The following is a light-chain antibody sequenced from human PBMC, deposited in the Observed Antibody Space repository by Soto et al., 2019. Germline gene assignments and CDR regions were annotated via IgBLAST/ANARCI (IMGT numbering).Light chain of an antibody. CDR2: DNT. CDR3: QVWDADSDHPV. J-gene: IGLJ3*02. CDR1: NIESKS. Sequence: SYDLTQPPSVSVAPGQTATITCGGNNIESKSVHWYQLKPGQAPVLVVHDNTDRPSGIPERFSGSNSGNTATLTISRVEAADEADYCCQVWDADSDHPVFGVGTKLTVL. V-gene: IGLV3-21*02.